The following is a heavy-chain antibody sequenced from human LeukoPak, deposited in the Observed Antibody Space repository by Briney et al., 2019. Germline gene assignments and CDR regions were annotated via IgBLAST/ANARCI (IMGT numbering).Heavy chain of an antibody. Sequence: GGSLRLSCAASGFTFSSYGMHWVRQAPGKGLEWVAVISYDGSNKYYADSVKGRFTISRDNSKNTLYLQMNSLRAEDTAVYYCAKDPTFDIAAAPTGGMDVWAKGPRSPSP. V-gene: IGHV3-30*18. D-gene: IGHD6-13*01. J-gene: IGHJ6*02. CDR3: AKDPTFDIAAAPTGGMDV. CDR2: ISYDGSNK. CDR1: GFTFSSYG.